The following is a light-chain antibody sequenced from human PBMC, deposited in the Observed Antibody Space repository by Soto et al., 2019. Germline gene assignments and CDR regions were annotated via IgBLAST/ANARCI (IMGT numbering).Light chain of an antibody. CDR2: EVS. J-gene: IGLJ3*02. CDR1: SSDVGGYNY. Sequence: QSALTQPPSASGSPGQSVTISCTGTSSDVGGYNYVSWYQQHPGKAPKLIIYEVSKWPSGVPDRFSGSKSGNTASLTVSGLQAEDEADYYCNSYAGSNNCVFGGGTKLTVL. V-gene: IGLV2-8*01. CDR3: NSYAGSNNCV.